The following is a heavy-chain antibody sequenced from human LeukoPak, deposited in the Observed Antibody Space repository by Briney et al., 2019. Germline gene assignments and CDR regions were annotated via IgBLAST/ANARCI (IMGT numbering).Heavy chain of an antibody. J-gene: IGHJ5*02. D-gene: IGHD3-10*01. Sequence: SGGSLRLSCAASGFTFSSYAMSWVRQAPGKGLEWVSAISGSGGSTYYADSVKGRFTISRDNSKNTLYLQMNSLRAEDTAVYYCAKTPGFVGSGNWFDPWGQGTLVTVSS. CDR1: GFTFSSYA. CDR3: AKTPGFVGSGNWFDP. CDR2: ISGSGGST. V-gene: IGHV3-23*01.